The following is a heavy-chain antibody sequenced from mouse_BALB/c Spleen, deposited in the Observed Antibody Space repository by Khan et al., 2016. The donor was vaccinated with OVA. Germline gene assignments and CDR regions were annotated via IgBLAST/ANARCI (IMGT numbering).Heavy chain of an antibody. CDR1: GYIFTDFS. CDR2: ISTYYGDS. V-gene: IGHV1S137*01. Sequence: VELVESGAELVRPGVSVKISCKGSGYIFTDFSMHWVKRSHAKSLEWIGVISTYYGDSIYNQNFKDKATLTVEKSSSTAYMELARLTSEDSAIYYCARESGNYRFAYWGQGTLVTVSA. D-gene: IGHD2-1*01. CDR3: ARESGNYRFAY. J-gene: IGHJ3*01.